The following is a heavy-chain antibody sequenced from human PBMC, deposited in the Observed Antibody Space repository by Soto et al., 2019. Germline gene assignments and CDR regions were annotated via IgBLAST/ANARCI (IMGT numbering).Heavy chain of an antibody. D-gene: IGHD6-13*01. CDR1: GFTFSSYW. V-gene: IGHV3-7*01. Sequence: PGGSLRLSCAASGFTFSSYWMSWVRQAPGKGLEWVANIKQDGSEKYYVDSVKGRFTISRDNAKNSLYLQMNSLRAEDTSVYYFARDRKGSSWYGNWFDPWGQGTLVTVSS. CDR3: ARDRKGSSWYGNWFDP. J-gene: IGHJ5*02. CDR2: IKQDGSEK.